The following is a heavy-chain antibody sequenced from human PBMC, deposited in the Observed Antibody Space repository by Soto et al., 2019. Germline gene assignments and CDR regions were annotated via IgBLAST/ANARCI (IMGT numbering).Heavy chain of an antibody. D-gene: IGHD3-16*01. CDR1: GGTFSSYA. Sequence: QVQLVQSGAEVKKPGSSVKVSCKASGGTFSSYAISWVRQAPGQGLEWMGGLIPIFGTANYAQKFQGRVTITADESTSTAYMELSSLRSADPAVYYCARGRQGFGVYYYYGMDVWGQGTTVTVSS. CDR3: ARGRQGFGVYYYYGMDV. CDR2: LIPIFGTA. J-gene: IGHJ6*02. V-gene: IGHV1-69*12.